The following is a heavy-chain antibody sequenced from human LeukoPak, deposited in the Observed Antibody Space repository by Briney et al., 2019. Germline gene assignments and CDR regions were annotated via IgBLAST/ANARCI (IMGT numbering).Heavy chain of an antibody. J-gene: IGHJ5*02. D-gene: IGHD3-22*01. CDR3: ARDFFNNYDRGT. Sequence: ASVKVSCKASGYTFTSYGISWVRQAPGQGLEWMGWISAYNGNTNYAQKLQGRVTMTTDTSTSSAYMELRSLRSDDTAVYYCARDFFNNYDRGTWGQGTLVTVSS. V-gene: IGHV1-18*01. CDR2: ISAYNGNT. CDR1: GYTFTSYG.